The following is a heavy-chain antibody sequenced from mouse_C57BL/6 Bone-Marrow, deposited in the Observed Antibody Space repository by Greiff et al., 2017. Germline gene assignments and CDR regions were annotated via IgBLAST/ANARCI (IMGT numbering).Heavy chain of an antibody. J-gene: IGHJ2*01. CDR2: FHPYNDDT. D-gene: IGHD5-1*01. CDR3: ARSSTFFYYFDY. V-gene: IGHV1-47*01. CDR1: GYTFTTYP. Sequence: VQLQPSAAELVTPGASVKMSCKASGYTFTTYPIEWMKQNHGKSLWWIGNFHPYNDDTKYNEKFKGKATLTVEKSSTTVYLELSRLTSDDSAVYYCARSSTFFYYFDYWGQGTTLTVSS.